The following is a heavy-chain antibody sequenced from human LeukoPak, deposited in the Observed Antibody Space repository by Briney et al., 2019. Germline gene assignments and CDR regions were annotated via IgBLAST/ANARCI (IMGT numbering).Heavy chain of an antibody. CDR1: GGSFSGYY. CDR2: INHSGST. D-gene: IGHD6-13*01. CDR3: ARFRSIAAAGTRNWFDP. V-gene: IGHV4-34*01. Sequence: SETLSLTCAVYGGSFSGYYWSWIHQPPGKGLEWIGEINHSGSTNYNPSFKSRVTISVDTSKNQFSLKLSSVTAADTAVYYCARFRSIAAAGTRNWFDPWGQGTLVTVSS. J-gene: IGHJ5*02.